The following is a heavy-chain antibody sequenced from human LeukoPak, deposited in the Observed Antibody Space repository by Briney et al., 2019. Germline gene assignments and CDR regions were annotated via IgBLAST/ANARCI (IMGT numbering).Heavy chain of an antibody. Sequence: SETLSLTCAVSGGSISSSNWWSWVRQPPGKGLEWIGEIFHSGSSNYNPSLKSRVTISVDKSKNQFSLKVTSVTAADTAVYYCATRGNSYGSGWGPFYWGQGTLVTVSS. V-gene: IGHV4-4*02. CDR1: GGSISSSNW. J-gene: IGHJ4*02. D-gene: IGHD6-19*01. CDR3: ATRGNSYGSGWGPFY. CDR2: IFHSGSS.